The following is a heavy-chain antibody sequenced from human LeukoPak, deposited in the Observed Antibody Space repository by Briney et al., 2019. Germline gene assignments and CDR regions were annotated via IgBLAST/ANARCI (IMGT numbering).Heavy chain of an antibody. CDR3: ARVNPLPGN. CDR2: ISSSSSYT. D-gene: IGHD1-14*01. V-gene: IGHV3-11*05. CDR1: GGSISNSSYY. Sequence: LSLTCTVSGGSISNSSYYWGWIRQPPGKGLEWVSYISSSSSYTGYAPSVRGRFTISRDNAKNSLYLQMSSLRAEDTAVYYCARVNPLPGNWGQGTLVTVSS. J-gene: IGHJ4*02.